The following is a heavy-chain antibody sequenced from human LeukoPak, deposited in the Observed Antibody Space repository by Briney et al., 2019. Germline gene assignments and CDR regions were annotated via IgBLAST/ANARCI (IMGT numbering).Heavy chain of an antibody. D-gene: IGHD2-2*01. CDR2: IYYSGRT. Sequence: PSETLSLTCTVSGGSISSSSYYWGWIRQPPGKGLEWIGSIYYSGRTYYNPSLKRRVTISVDTSKNQFSLKLSSVAAADTAVYYCAGQGYQLLVGVYTAVDYWGQGTLVTVSS. J-gene: IGHJ4*02. V-gene: IGHV4-39*01. CDR1: GGSISSSSYY. CDR3: AGQGYQLLVGVYTAVDY.